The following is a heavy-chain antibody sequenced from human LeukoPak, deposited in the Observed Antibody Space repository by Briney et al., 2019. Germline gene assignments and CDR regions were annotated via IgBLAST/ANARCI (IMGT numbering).Heavy chain of an antibody. J-gene: IGHJ4*02. CDR2: INPNSGDT. V-gene: IGHV1-2*02. CDR1: GYTFTGYY. D-gene: IGHD3-3*01. Sequence: ASVKVSCKASGYTFTGYYMHWVRQAPGQGLEWMGWINPNSGDTNYAQKFQGRVTMTRDTSISTAYMELSRLRSDDTAVYYCARDLTYYDFWSGYYSSGILDYWGQGTLVTVSS. CDR3: ARDLTYYDFWSGYYSSGILDY.